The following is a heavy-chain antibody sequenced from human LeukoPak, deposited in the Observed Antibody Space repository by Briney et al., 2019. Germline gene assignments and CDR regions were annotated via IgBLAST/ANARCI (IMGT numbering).Heavy chain of an antibody. Sequence: PGGSLRLSCVTSGFTFSSYGMHWVRQAPGKGLEWVANIKQDGSEKYYVDSVKGRFTISRDNAKNSLYLQMNSLRAEDTAVYYCARDWVTTTGLKYYYYMDVWGKGTTVTVSS. CDR2: IKQDGSEK. D-gene: IGHD1-1*01. V-gene: IGHV3-7*01. CDR1: GFTFSSYG. CDR3: ARDWVTTTGLKYYYYMDV. J-gene: IGHJ6*03.